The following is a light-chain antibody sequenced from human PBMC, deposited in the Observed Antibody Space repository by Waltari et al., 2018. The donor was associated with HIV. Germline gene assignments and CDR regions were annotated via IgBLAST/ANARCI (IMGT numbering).Light chain of an antibody. V-gene: IGKV1-NL1*01. J-gene: IGKJ1*01. CDR2: AAS. CDR1: QRIGNF. Sequence: DIPMSQSPSSLSASVGDRVPITCRPSQRIGNFLAWYQQKPGGSLKLLLTAASTLETGVPSRFSGSASGTAFTLTINSLQPEDFGTYYCQQYFDVPVTFGQGTKVEIK. CDR3: QQYFDVPVT.